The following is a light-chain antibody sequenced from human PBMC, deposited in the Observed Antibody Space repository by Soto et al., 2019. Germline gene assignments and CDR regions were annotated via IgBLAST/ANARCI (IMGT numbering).Light chain of an antibody. CDR3: ETWDSSLSAVV. V-gene: IGLV1-51*01. CDR2: DNN. CDR1: SSNIGNNY. J-gene: IGLJ2*01. Sequence: QSVLTQPPSMSAAPGQKVTISCSGSSSNIGNNYVSWYQQLPGTAPKLLIYDNNKRPSGIPDRFSGSKSGTSATLGITGLQTGDEADYYCETWDSSLSAVVFGGGTQLTVL.